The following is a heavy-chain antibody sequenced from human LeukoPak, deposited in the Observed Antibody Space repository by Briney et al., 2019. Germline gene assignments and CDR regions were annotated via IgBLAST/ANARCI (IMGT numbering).Heavy chain of an antibody. CDR1: GFTFNTYA. Sequence: GGSLRLSCEASGFTFNTYAIYWVRRAPGKGLEWVSSISSSSSYIYYADSVKGRFTISRDNAKNSLYLQMNSLRAEDTAVYYCARGRGSSSYGYWGQGTLVTVSS. CDR3: ARGRGSSSYGY. CDR2: ISSSSSYI. D-gene: IGHD6-6*01. J-gene: IGHJ4*02. V-gene: IGHV3-21*01.